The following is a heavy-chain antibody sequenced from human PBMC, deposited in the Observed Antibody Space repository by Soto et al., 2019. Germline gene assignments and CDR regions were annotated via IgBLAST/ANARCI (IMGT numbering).Heavy chain of an antibody. CDR3: ARVFLEWLLYPHFDY. J-gene: IGHJ4*02. Sequence: SVKVSCKASGGTFSSYAISWVRQAPGQGLEWMGGIIPIFGTANYAQKVQGRVTITADESTSTAYMELSSLRSEDTAVYYCARVFLEWLLYPHFDYWGQGTLVTVSS. V-gene: IGHV1-69*13. CDR2: IIPIFGTA. D-gene: IGHD3-3*01. CDR1: GGTFSSYA.